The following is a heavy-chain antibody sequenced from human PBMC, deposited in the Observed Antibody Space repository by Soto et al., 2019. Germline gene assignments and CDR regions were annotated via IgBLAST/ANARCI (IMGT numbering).Heavy chain of an antibody. CDR1: GFTFSSYG. CDR3: AKVSRYYYGSGSYYIGCGMDV. CDR2: ISYDGSNK. D-gene: IGHD3-10*01. Sequence: QVQLVESGGGVVQPWRSLRLSCAASGFTFSSYGMHWVRQAPGKGLVWVAVISYDGSNKYYADSVKARFTISRHNSKNTLDLQMNSLRAEDTAVYYCAKVSRYYYGSGSYYIGCGMDVWGQGTTVTVSS. J-gene: IGHJ6*02. V-gene: IGHV3-30*18.